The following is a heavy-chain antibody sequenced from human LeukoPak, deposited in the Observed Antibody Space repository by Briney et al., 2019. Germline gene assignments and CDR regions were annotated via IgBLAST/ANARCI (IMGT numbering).Heavy chain of an antibody. CDR2: IRYDGSNE. Sequence: GSLRLSCAASGLTVSNAWMHWIRQAPGKGLEWVAFIRYDGSNEYYADSVKGRFTISRDKSKNTLSLQMNGLRVEDTAVYYCAKVMPPGRIRFYSYYMDVWGKGTTVTVS. V-gene: IGHV3-30*02. D-gene: IGHD2-15*01. J-gene: IGHJ6*03. CDR3: AKVMPPGRIRFYSYYMDV. CDR1: GLTVSNAW.